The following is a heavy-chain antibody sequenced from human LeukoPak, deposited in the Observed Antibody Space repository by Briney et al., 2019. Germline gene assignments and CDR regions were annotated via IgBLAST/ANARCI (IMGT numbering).Heavy chain of an antibody. CDR3: AKDRSTLRTFNDY. V-gene: IGHV3-23*01. J-gene: IGHJ4*02. CDR1: GFTFSIYK. CDR2: ISRRGDRT. Sequence: GGSLRLSCAASGFTFSIYKMNWVRQAPGKGPEWVSAISRRGDRTYYADSVKGRFTISRDNSKSTLYLQMNSLRAEDTAVYYCAKDRSTLRTFNDYWGQGTLVTVSS. D-gene: IGHD1-14*01.